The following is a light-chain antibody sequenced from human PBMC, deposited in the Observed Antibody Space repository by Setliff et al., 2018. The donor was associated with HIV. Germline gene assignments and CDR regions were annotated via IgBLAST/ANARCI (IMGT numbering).Light chain of an antibody. CDR2: DVS. V-gene: IGLV2-11*01. CDR1: SSDVGGYNY. CDR3: CSYAGSYTYV. Sequence: QSALTQPRSVSGSPGRSVTISCTGTSSDVGGYNYVSWYQQHPGKAPKLMIYDVSRRPSGVPDRFSGSKSGNTASLTISGLQAEDEADYYCCSYAGSYTYVFGTGTKVT. J-gene: IGLJ1*01.